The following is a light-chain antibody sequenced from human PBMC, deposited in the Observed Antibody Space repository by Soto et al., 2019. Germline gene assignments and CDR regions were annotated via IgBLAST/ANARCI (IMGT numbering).Light chain of an antibody. J-gene: IGLJ2*01. CDR2: GNN. CDR3: STWDDSLDGVV. Sequence: QSVLTHPPSESGAPGQRVTISCSGSSSNIGSNSVNWYQQVAGTAPKLLIYGNNQRPSGVPHRFSDSKSGTSASLAISGLQSEDEADYYCSTWDDSLDGVVFGGGTKLTVL. V-gene: IGLV1-44*01. CDR1: SSNIGSNS.